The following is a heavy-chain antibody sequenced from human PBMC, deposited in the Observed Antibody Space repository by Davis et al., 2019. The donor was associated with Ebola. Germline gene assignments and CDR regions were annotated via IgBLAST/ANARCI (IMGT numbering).Heavy chain of an antibody. V-gene: IGHV3-30-3*01. CDR1: GFTFSSYA. J-gene: IGHJ4*02. Sequence: PGGSLRLSCAASGFTFSSYAMHWVRQAPGQGLEWVAVISYDGSNKYYADSVKGRFTISRDNSKNTLYLQMNSLRAEDTAVYYCARELGGDYWGQGTLVTVSS. CDR3: ARELGGDY. CDR2: ISYDGSNK.